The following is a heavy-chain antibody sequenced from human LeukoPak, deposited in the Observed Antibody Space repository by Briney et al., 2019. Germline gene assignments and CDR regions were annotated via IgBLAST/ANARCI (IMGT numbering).Heavy chain of an antibody. CDR3: ARELRQWLVPTYYYYGMDV. Sequence: ASVKVSCKASGYTFTSYYMHWVRQAPGQGLEWMGIINPSGGSTSYAQKFQGRVTMTRDTSTSTVYMELSSLRSEDTAVYYCARELRQWLVPTYYYYGMDVWGQGTTVTVS. CDR2: INPSGGST. D-gene: IGHD6-19*01. J-gene: IGHJ6*02. CDR1: GYTFTSYY. V-gene: IGHV1-46*01.